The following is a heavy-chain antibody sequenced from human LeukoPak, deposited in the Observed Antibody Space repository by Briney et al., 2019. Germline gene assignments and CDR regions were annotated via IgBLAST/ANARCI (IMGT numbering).Heavy chain of an antibody. D-gene: IGHD2-2*01. CDR3: AKAPREYCSSTSCPNWFDS. Sequence: GGSLRLSCVVSGFTFNRCWMNWVRQAPGKGLQWVSALSGSGGSTYYADPVKGRFTISRDNSKNTLYLQMSSLRAEDTAVYFCAKAPREYCSSTSCPNWFDSWGQGTLVTVSS. J-gene: IGHJ5*01. CDR1: GFTFNRCW. CDR2: LSGSGGST. V-gene: IGHV3-23*01.